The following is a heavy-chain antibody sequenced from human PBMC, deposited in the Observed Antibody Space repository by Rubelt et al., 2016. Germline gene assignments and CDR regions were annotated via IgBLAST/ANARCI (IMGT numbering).Heavy chain of an antibody. Sequence: QVQLVQSGAEIKKPGASVKVSCAASGYTFTGYYMHWVRQAPGQGLEWMGRINPNSGGPDYAQKFQGRVTMTRDTSIRTAYLGLTRLRSDETAVYYCARFLTGSPDAYWGQGALVTVSS. D-gene: IGHD3-9*01. J-gene: IGHJ4*02. V-gene: IGHV1-2*06. CDR1: GYTFTGYY. CDR3: ARFLTGSPDAY. CDR2: INPNSGGP.